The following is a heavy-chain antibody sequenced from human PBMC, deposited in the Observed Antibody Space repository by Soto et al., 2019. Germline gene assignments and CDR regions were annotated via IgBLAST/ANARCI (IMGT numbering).Heavy chain of an antibody. CDR1: GFTVSSNY. J-gene: IGHJ6*03. D-gene: IGHD5-18*01. V-gene: IGHV3-53*04. Sequence: GGSLRLSCAASGFTVSSNYMSWVRQAPGKGLEWVSVIYSGGSTYYADSVKGRFTISRHNSKNTLYLQMNSLRAEDTAVYYCARGAGGYSYGFCCYMDVWGKGTTVTVSS. CDR2: IYSGGST. CDR3: ARGAGGYSYGFCCYMDV.